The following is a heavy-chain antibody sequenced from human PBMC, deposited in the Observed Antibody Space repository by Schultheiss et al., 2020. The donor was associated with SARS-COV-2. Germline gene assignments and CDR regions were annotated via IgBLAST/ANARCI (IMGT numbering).Heavy chain of an antibody. CDR1: GGSFSGYY. D-gene: IGHD6-19*01. CDR2: INHSGST. CDR3: ARGGGSGWRY. V-gene: IGHV4-34*01. Sequence: ESLKISCAVYGGSFSGYYWSWIRQPPGKGLEWIGEINHSGSTNYNPSLKSRVTISVDTSKNQFSLKLSSVTAADTAVYYCARGGGSGWRYWGQGTLVTVSS. J-gene: IGHJ4*02.